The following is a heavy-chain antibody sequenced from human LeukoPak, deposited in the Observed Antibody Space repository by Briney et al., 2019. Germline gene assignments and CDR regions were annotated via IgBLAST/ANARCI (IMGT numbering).Heavy chain of an antibody. J-gene: IGHJ4*02. CDR1: GFSLSTSGMR. Sequence: ASGPTLVKPTQTLTLTCTFSGFSLSTSGMRVSWIRQPPGKALEWLARIDWDDDKFYSTSLKTRLTISKDTSKNQVVLTMTNMDPVDTATYYCARIGDPYSSSWYYFDYWGQGTLVTVSS. CDR3: ARIGDPYSSSWYYFDY. V-gene: IGHV2-70*04. D-gene: IGHD6-13*01. CDR2: IDWDDDK.